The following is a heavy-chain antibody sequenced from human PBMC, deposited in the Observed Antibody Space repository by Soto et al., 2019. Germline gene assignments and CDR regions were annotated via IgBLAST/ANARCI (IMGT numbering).Heavy chain of an antibody. V-gene: IGHV3-30-3*01. CDR2: ISYDGSNK. CDR1: GFTFSSYA. Sequence: QVQLVESGGGVVQPGRSLRLSCAASGFTFSSYAMHWVRQAPGKGLEWVAVISYDGSNKYYADSVKGRFTISRDNSKNTLYLQMNSLRAEDTAVYSSARDQFYYGSGSSSQVDYWGQGTLVTVSS. D-gene: IGHD3-10*01. J-gene: IGHJ4*02. CDR3: ARDQFYYGSGSSSQVDY.